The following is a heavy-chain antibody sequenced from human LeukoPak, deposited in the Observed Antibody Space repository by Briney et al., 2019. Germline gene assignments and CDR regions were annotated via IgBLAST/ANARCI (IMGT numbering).Heavy chain of an antibody. D-gene: IGHD3-9*01. Sequence: GGSLRLSCAASGFTFSSYAMHWVRQAPGKGLEWVAVISYDGSNKYYADSVKGRFTISRDNSKNTQYLQMNSLRAEYTAVYYCARDSPYDILTGYYNALLDYWGQGTLVTVSS. V-gene: IGHV3-30*04. CDR1: GFTFSSYA. CDR2: ISYDGSNK. CDR3: ARDSPYDILTGYYNALLDY. J-gene: IGHJ4*02.